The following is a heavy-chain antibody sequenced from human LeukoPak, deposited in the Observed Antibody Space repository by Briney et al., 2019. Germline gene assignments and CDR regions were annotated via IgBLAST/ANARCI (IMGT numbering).Heavy chain of an antibody. D-gene: IGHD3-10*01. V-gene: IGHV4-30-2*01. Sequence: PSETLSLTCTVSGASITSGDYSWNWMRQPPGKDLEWIGYIYHTGNTYLNPSLKSRVTISVDRSKNQFSLKLTSVTAADTAVYYCARGFFLRGNSGSWFDPWGQGTLVTVSS. CDR1: GASITSGDYS. J-gene: IGHJ5*02. CDR2: IYHTGNT. CDR3: ARGFFLRGNSGSWFDP.